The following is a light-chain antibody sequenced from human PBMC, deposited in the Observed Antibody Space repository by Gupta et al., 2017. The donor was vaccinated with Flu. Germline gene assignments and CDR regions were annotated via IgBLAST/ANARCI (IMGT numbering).Light chain of an antibody. CDR3: QQNDSTPPWT. Sequence: SSLSASVGDRVTITCRASQSISSYLNWYQQKPGKAPKPLIYAASSWQSGVPSRFSGSGYGTDFTLTISSRQPEDFATYYCQQNDSTPPWTFGQGTKVEIK. CDR2: AAS. V-gene: IGKV1-39*01. CDR1: QSISSY. J-gene: IGKJ1*01.